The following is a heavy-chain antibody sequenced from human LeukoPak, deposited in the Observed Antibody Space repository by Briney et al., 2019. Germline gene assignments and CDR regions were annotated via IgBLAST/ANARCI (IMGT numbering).Heavy chain of an antibody. CDR3: AREGLDILTGYPHDY. CDR2: ISAYNGNT. V-gene: IGHV1-18*01. Sequence: ASVKVSCKASGYTFTRYGISWVRQAPGQGLEWMGWISAYNGNTDYAQKLHGRVTLTTGTYTRTAYMEQRSLRSDDTAVYYCAREGLDILTGYPHDYWGQGTLVTVSS. D-gene: IGHD3-9*01. J-gene: IGHJ4*02. CDR1: GYTFTRYG.